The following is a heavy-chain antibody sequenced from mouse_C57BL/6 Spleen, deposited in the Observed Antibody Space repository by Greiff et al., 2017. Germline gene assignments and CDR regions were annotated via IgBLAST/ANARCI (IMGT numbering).Heavy chain of an antibody. CDR3: ARYGEDFDY. Sequence: QVQLQQPGAELVMPGASVKLSCKASGYTFTSYWMHWVKQRPGQGLEWIGEIDPSDSYTNYNQKFKGKSTLTVDKSSSTAYMQLSSLTSEDSAVYDCARYGEDFDYWGQGTTLTVSS. J-gene: IGHJ2*01. CDR1: GYTFTSYW. D-gene: IGHD1-1*01. CDR2: IDPSDSYT. V-gene: IGHV1-69*01.